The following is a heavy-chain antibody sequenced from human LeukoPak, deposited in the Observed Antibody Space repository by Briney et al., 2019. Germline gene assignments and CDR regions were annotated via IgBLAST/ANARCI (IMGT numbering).Heavy chain of an antibody. D-gene: IGHD6-13*01. CDR1: GFTFSSYS. CDR2: ISSSSSYI. Sequence: PGGSLRLSCAASGFTFSSYSMNWVRQAPGKGLEWVSSISSSSSYIYYADSVKGRFTISRDNAKNSLYLQMNSLRAEDTAVYYCAREAAAASDAFDIWGQGTMVTLSS. CDR3: AREAAAASDAFDI. V-gene: IGHV3-21*01. J-gene: IGHJ3*02.